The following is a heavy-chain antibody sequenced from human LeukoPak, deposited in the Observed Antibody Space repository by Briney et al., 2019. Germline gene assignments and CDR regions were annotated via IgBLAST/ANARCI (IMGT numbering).Heavy chain of an antibody. CDR3: ARGSCSGASCYYYYYGMDV. V-gene: IGHV4-59*01. CDR1: GGSISSYY. CDR2: IYYSGST. Sequence: PSETLSLTCTVSGGSISSYYWNWIRQSPGKGLEWIGYIYYSGSTNYNPSLKSRVTISVDTSKNQFSLKLSSVTAADTAVYYCARGSCSGASCYYYYYGMDVWGQGTTVTVSS. J-gene: IGHJ6*02. D-gene: IGHD2-15*01.